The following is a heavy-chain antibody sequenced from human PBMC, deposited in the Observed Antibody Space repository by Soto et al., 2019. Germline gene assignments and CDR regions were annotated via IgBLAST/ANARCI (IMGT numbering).Heavy chain of an antibody. D-gene: IGHD2-21*02. CDR1: GYTFTSYY. V-gene: IGHV1-46*01. CDR3: ARSYCGGDCPNNWFAT. J-gene: IGHJ5*02. CDR2: INPSGGST. Sequence: GASVKVSCKASGYTFTSYYMHWVRQAPGQGLEWMGIINPSGGSTTYAQKFQGRVTMTRDTSTSTVYMELSSPRSDDTAMYYCARSYCGGDCPNNWFATWGQGTLVTVSS.